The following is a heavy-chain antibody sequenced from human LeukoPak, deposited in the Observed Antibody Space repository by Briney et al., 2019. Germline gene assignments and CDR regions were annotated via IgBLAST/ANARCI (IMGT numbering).Heavy chain of an antibody. CDR2: INPSGGST. CDR3: ARRPSLGYAVDY. Sequence: GASVKVSCKASGYTFTSYYMHWVRQAPGQGLEWMGIINPSGGSTSYAQKFQGRVTMARDTSTSTVYMELSSLRSEDTAVYYCARRPSLGYAVDYWGQGTLVTVSS. D-gene: IGHD5-12*01. J-gene: IGHJ4*02. CDR1: GYTFTSYY. V-gene: IGHV1-46*01.